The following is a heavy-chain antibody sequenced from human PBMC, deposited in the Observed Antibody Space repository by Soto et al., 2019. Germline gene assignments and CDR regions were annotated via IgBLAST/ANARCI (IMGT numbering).Heavy chain of an antibody. CDR2: ISPMFGAA. J-gene: IGHJ4*02. Sequence: QVQLVQSGAEMKKPGSSVKVSCQSSGGTFNTYAMNWVRQAPGQGPEWMGDISPMFGAANYAPKFQGRVTITAGESTGTSYMQLSSLTSEDTALYFCAREVQVHTPAFVYWGQGTVVTVSS. CDR1: GGTFNTYA. CDR3: AREVQVHTPAFVY. D-gene: IGHD3-10*01. V-gene: IGHV1-69*19.